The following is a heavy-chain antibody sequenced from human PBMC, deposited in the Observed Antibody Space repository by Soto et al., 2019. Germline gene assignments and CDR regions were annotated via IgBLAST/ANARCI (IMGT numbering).Heavy chain of an antibody. CDR3: XXXXXXXXXXCYEFDY. CDR2: IYYSGST. Sequence: QVQLQESGPGLVKPSQTLSLTCTVSGGSISSGGYYWSWIRQHPGKGLEWIGYIYYSGSTYYNPSLKSRVTXSXXXXXXXXXXXXXXXXXXXXXXXXXXXXXXXXXXCYEFDYWGQGTLVTVSS. J-gene: IGHJ4*02. CDR1: GGSISSGGYY. D-gene: IGHD3-3*01. V-gene: IGHV4-31*03.